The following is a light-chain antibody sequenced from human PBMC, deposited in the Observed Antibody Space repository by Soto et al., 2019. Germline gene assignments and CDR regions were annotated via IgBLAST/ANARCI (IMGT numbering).Light chain of an antibody. J-gene: IGKJ1*01. CDR1: QSISSW. CDR3: QQYNSYSTP. CDR2: KMS. Sequence: DIQMTQSPSTLSASVGDRVTITCRASQSISSWVAWYQQKPGKAPKLLIYKMSSLESGVPSRFSGSGSGTEFTLTISSLQPDDFATYYCQQYNSYSTPFGQGTKVAIK. V-gene: IGKV1-5*03.